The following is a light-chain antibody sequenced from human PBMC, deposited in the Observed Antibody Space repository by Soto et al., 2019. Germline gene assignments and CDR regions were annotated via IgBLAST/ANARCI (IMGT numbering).Light chain of an antibody. CDR1: QDISNY. CDR3: QQDYNLPMYT. CDR2: DAS. J-gene: IGKJ2*01. Sequence: DIQMTQSPSSLSASVGDRVTITCQASQDISNYLNWYQQKPGKAPKLLIYDASNLETRVTSRLSGSGPGSDFTFTISSLQPEDIATYYCQQDYNLPMYTFGQGTKLEIK. V-gene: IGKV1-33*01.